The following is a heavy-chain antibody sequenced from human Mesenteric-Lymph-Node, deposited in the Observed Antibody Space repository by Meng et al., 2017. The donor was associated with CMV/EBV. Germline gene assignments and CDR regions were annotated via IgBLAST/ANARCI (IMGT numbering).Heavy chain of an antibody. V-gene: IGHV1-2*02. CDR3: ARQRGAGAYYFDY. J-gene: IGHJ4*02. CDR1: GYTFTGYY. Sequence: ASVKVSCKASGYTFTGYYMHWVRQAPGQGLEWMGWINPNSGGTNYAQKFQGRVTMTRDTSISTAYMELSRLRSDDTAVYYCARQRGAGAYYFDYWGQGTLATVSS. D-gene: IGHD1-26*01. CDR2: INPNSGGT.